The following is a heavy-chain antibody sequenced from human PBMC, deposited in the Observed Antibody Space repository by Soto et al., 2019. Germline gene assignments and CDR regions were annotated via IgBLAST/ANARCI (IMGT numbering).Heavy chain of an antibody. Sequence: QVQLQESGPGLVKPSETLSLTCTVSGGSISSYYWRWIRQPPGKRLEWIGYIYYSGSTNYNPTLKGRVTISVDTSKNQFSLELRSVTAADTAVYYCARDSVGRGYDWGQGTLVTVSS. CDR3: ARDSVGRGYD. J-gene: IGHJ4*02. V-gene: IGHV4-59*01. D-gene: IGHD5-12*01. CDR2: IYYSGST. CDR1: GGSISSYY.